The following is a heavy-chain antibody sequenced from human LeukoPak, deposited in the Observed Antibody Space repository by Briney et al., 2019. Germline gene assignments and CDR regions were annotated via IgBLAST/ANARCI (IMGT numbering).Heavy chain of an antibody. CDR2: IRYDGSNK. CDR3: AKDRALITD. V-gene: IGHV3-30*02. CDR1: GFTFSSYC. D-gene: IGHD1-14*01. Sequence: PGGSLKLSCAASGFTFSSYCMHWVRQAPGKGLEWVAFIRYDGSNKYYAEYVKGRFTISRDNSTNTAYLQMNSLRAEDTAVYYCAKDRALITDWGQAYLVTVSS. J-gene: IGHJ4*01.